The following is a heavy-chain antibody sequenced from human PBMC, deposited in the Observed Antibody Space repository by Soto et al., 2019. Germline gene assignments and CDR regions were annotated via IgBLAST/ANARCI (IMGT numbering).Heavy chain of an antibody. D-gene: IGHD2-15*01. Sequence: QVTLKESGPVLVKPTETLTLTCTVSGFSLSNTRMGVTWIRQPPGKDLEWLAQIFSNDEKSYSTSLRSRLTISKDVSKSQVVLTMTKMDPVDTATYYCALLRGYCSGCRCYWFAFDVWGQGTMITVSS. CDR2: IFSNDEK. J-gene: IGHJ3*01. CDR3: ALLRGYCSGCRCYWFAFDV. V-gene: IGHV2-26*01. CDR1: GFSLSNTRMG.